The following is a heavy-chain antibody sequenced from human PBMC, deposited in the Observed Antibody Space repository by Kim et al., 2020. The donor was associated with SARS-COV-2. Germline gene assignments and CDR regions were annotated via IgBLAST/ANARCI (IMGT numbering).Heavy chain of an antibody. V-gene: IGHV3-9*01. CDR1: GFTFDDYA. Sequence: GGSLRLSCAASGFTFDDYAMHWVRQAPGKGLEWVSGISWNSGSIGYADSVRGRFTISRDNAKNSLYLQMNSLRAEDTALYYCAKGRGEPHAEYFQHWGQGTLVTVSS. J-gene: IGHJ1*01. CDR2: ISWNSGSI. CDR3: AKGRGEPHAEYFQH. D-gene: IGHD1-1*01.